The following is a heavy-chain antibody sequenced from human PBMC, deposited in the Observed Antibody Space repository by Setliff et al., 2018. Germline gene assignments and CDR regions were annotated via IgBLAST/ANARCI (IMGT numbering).Heavy chain of an antibody. CDR2: INHSGST. Sequence: PSETLSLTCGASGGSFSDYYWSWIRQTPGKGLEWIGEINHSGSTKCNPSLKSRVTLSVDTPKNRFSLKLTSATAADTAVYYCARHPTNPNFDPWGRGILGTVSS. CDR1: GGSFSDYY. CDR3: ARHPTNPNFDP. V-gene: IGHV4-34*01. J-gene: IGHJ5*02.